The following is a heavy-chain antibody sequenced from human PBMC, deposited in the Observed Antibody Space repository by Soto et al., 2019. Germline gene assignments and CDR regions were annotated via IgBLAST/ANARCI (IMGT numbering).Heavy chain of an antibody. V-gene: IGHV1-3*01. J-gene: IGHJ4*02. CDR1: GYTFTSYA. Sequence: QVQLVQSGAEVKTPGASVKLSCKASGYTFTSYAMHWVRQAPGQSLEWMGWINAGNGNTKYSQRFQGRVTITRDTCASTAYMDLSSLRSEDTAVYYCARGIAVPVDPDYWGQGTLVTVSS. CDR3: ARGIAVPVDPDY. D-gene: IGHD6-19*01. CDR2: INAGNGNT.